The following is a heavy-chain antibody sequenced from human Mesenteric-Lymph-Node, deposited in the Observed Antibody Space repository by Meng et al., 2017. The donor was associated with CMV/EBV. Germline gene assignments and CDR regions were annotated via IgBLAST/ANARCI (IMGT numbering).Heavy chain of an antibody. J-gene: IGHJ4*02. D-gene: IGHD3-9*01. CDR2: INHSGST. CDR3: ARGSSYDILTGYFDY. CDR1: GGSFSGYY. Sequence: QVPVTQWGGGLLTPSETLAVTCAVYGGSFSGYYWNWIRQSPEKGLEWIGEINHSGSTTYNPSFTSRIIISVDTSTNQISLNMSSVTAADTAVYYCARGSSYDILTGYFDYWGQGALVTVSS. V-gene: IGHV4-34*01.